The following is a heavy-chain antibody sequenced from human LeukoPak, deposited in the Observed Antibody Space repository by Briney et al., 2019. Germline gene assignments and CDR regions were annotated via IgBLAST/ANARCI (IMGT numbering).Heavy chain of an antibody. J-gene: IGHJ3*02. CDR3: ARDLRQQLVRRAFDI. CDR2: IYTSGST. Sequence: PSETLSLTCTVPGGSINSYYWSWIRQPAGKGLEWIGRIYTSGSTNYNPSLKSRVTMSVDTSKNQFSLKLSSVTAADTAVYYCARDLRQQLVRRAFDIWGQGTMVTVSS. CDR1: GGSINSYY. D-gene: IGHD6-13*01. V-gene: IGHV4-4*07.